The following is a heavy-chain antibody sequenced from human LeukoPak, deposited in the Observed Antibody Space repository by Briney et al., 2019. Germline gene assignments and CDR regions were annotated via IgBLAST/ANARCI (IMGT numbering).Heavy chain of an antibody. Sequence: SETLSVTCAVYGGSFSGYYWSCIRQPPGKGLEWIGEVYRTGSTNYNPSLKSRVTISVDTSKNQFSLQLNSVTPEDTAVYYCARGAATWDYDFWSGYSKALYFDYWGQGTLVTVSS. CDR2: VYRTGST. CDR3: ARGAATWDYDFWSGYSKALYFDY. D-gene: IGHD3-3*01. J-gene: IGHJ4*02. V-gene: IGHV4-34*01. CDR1: GGSFSGYY.